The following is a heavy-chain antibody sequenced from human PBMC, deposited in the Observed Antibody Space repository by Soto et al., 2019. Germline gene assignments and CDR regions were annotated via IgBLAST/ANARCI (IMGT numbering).Heavy chain of an antibody. D-gene: IGHD2-8*02. Sequence: PSETLSLTCTVSGGSISSYYWSWIRQPPGKGLEWIGYIYYSGSTNYNPSIKSRVTISVDTSKNQFFLKLTSVTAADTAVYYCVRDYWWKSGNTWHHNGMDVWGQGTTVTVSS. CDR2: IYYSGST. V-gene: IGHV4-59*01. CDR1: GGSISSYY. CDR3: VRDYWWKSGNTWHHNGMDV. J-gene: IGHJ6*02.